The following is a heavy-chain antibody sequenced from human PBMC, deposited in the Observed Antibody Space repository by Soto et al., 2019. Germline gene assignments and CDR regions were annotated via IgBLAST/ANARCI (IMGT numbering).Heavy chain of an antibody. Sequence: GGSLRLSCAASGFTFSSYGMHWVRQAPGKGLEWVAVIWYDGSNKYYADSVKGRFTISRDNSKNTLYLQMNSLRAEDTAVYYCARETGDRGAFDIWGQGTMVTVSS. J-gene: IGHJ3*02. V-gene: IGHV3-33*01. D-gene: IGHD3-16*01. CDR3: ARETGDRGAFDI. CDR1: GFTFSSYG. CDR2: IWYDGSNK.